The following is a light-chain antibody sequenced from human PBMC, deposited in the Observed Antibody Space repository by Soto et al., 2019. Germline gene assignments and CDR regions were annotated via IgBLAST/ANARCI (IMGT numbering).Light chain of an antibody. CDR2: ETS. J-gene: IGLJ1*01. Sequence: QSALTQPASVSGSPGQSVTISCTGTSSDFGSYKFVSWYQHHPGTVPKVIIYETSKRPSGVSDRFSGSKSGNTASLTISGLQAEDEAEYYCFSFTSTNTHVFGSGTKVTVL. CDR1: SSDFGSYKF. CDR3: FSFTSTNTHV. V-gene: IGLV2-23*01.